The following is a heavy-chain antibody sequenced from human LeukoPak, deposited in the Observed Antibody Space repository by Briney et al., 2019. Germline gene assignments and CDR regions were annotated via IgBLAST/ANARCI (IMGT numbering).Heavy chain of an antibody. CDR1: GGSISSGGYY. J-gene: IGHJ4*02. D-gene: IGHD6-13*01. Sequence: SETLSLTCTVSGGSISSGGYYWSWIRQHPGKGLEWIGYIYYSGSTYYNPSLKSRVTISVDTSKNQFSLKLSSVTAADTAVYYCARGGRRQQQLFVYWGQGTLVTVSS. CDR2: IYYSGST. CDR3: ARGGRRQQQLFVY. V-gene: IGHV4-31*03.